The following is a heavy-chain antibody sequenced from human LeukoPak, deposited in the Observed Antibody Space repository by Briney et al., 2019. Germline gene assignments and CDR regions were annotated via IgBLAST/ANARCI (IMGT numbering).Heavy chain of an antibody. CDR1: GDSMSNYH. CDR3: ARGSDGFQFDP. Sequence: SETLSLTCTVSGDSMSNYHWTWIRQSPGKGLEYIGYIYNIGTTNYNPSLKSRVTISVDMSKKQFSLKLNSVTAADTAMYYCARGSDGFQFDPWGQGTLVTDSS. CDR2: IYNIGTT. J-gene: IGHJ5*02. V-gene: IGHV4-59*01. D-gene: IGHD5-18*01.